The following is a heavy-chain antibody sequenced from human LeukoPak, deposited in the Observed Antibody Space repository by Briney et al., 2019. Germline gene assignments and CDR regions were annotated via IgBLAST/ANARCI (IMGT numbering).Heavy chain of an antibody. CDR3: ARAFDYYDCSGYYYYAFDI. CDR1: GGSMSHYY. Sequence: PSETLSLTCTVSGGSMSHYYWSWIRQPPGKGLEWIGYIYYSGSTKYNPSIKSRVTISVDTSQNQFSLKLSSVTAADTAVYYCARAFDYYDCSGYYYYAFDIWGQGTMVTVSS. CDR2: IYYSGST. V-gene: IGHV4-59*12. J-gene: IGHJ3*02. D-gene: IGHD3-22*01.